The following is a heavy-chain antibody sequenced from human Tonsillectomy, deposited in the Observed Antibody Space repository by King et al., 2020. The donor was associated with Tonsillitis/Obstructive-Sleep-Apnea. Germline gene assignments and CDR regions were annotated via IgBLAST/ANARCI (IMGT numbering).Heavy chain of an antibody. V-gene: IGHV3-23*04. J-gene: IGHJ4*02. Sequence: VQLVESGGDLVQPGGSLRLSCAASGFDFPFHAMTWVRQAPGKGLEWVATILGNGDKTFHAESVRGRFTISRDNFRETLYLQMSSLRADDTAVYYCARNPTIVATVGVVIFDFWGQGSLVTVSS. CDR1: GFDFPFHA. CDR3: ARNPTIVATVGVVIFDF. D-gene: IGHD1-26*01. CDR2: ILGNGDKT.